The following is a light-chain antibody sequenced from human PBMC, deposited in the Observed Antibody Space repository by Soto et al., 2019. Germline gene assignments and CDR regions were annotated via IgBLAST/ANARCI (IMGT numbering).Light chain of an antibody. V-gene: IGKV3-11*01. J-gene: IGKJ4*01. Sequence: IVLPQSPATLSLSPGERATFSCRASQSVSSDLVWYQQKPGQAPRLLIYDASNRATGVPARFSGSGSGIDFTLTISSLEPEDFAVYYCQQRTNWPPLTFGGGTKVEIK. CDR2: DAS. CDR3: QQRTNWPPLT. CDR1: QSVSSD.